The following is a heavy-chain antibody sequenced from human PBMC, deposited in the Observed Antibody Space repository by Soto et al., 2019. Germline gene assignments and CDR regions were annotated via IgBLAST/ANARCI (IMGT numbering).Heavy chain of an antibody. J-gene: IGHJ5*02. D-gene: IGHD2-2*01. CDR2: INAGNGNT. Sequence: QVRLVQSGAEVKEPGASVKVSCKASGYTFTSYAMHWVRQAPGQRLEWMGWINAGNGNTKYSQSFQGRVTITRDTSANTAYMELSSLRSEDTAVYYCAREVPVVMSNCFDPWGQGTLVTVSS. CDR1: GYTFTSYA. CDR3: AREVPVVMSNCFDP. V-gene: IGHV1-3*01.